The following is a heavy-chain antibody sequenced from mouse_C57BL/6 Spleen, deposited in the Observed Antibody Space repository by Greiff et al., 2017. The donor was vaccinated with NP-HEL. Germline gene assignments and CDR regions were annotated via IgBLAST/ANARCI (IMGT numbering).Heavy chain of an antibody. D-gene: IGHD4-1*02. V-gene: IGHV5-9-1*02. Sequence: EVQLQESGEGLVKPGGSLKLSCAASGFTFSSYAMSWVRQTPEKRLEWVAYISSGGDYIYYADTVKGRFTISRDNARNTLYLQMSSLKSEDTAMYYCTRDSTGTGFAYWGQGTLVTVSA. CDR1: GFTFSSYA. CDR2: ISSGGDYI. J-gene: IGHJ3*01. CDR3: TRDSTGTGFAY.